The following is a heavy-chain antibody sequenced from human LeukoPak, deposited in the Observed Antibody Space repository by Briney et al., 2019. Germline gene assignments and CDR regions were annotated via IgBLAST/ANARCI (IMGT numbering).Heavy chain of an antibody. J-gene: IGHJ4*02. CDR2: IYYSGST. V-gene: IGHV4-59*08. Sequence: PSETLSLTCTVSGGSINLYYWSWIRQPPGKGLEWIGYIYYSGSTYYNPSLKSRVTISVDTSKNQFSLKLSSVTAADTAVYYCARHRTNIVVVPAAIGYWGQGTLVTVSS. CDR1: GGSINLYY. CDR3: ARHRTNIVVVPAAIGY. D-gene: IGHD2-2*02.